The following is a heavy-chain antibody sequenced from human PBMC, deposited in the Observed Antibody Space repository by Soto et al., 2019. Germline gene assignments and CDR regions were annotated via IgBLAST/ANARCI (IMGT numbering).Heavy chain of an antibody. Sequence: ASVKVSCKASGYTFTSYDINWVRQATGQGLEWMGWMNPNSGNTGYAQKFQGRVTMTTDTSTSTAYMELRSLRSDDTAVYYCARTPQGPTLTLLDYWGQGTLVTVSS. CDR3: ARTPQGPTLTLLDY. CDR1: GYTFTSYD. V-gene: IGHV1-8*01. D-gene: IGHD2-21*01. J-gene: IGHJ4*02. CDR2: MNPNSGNT.